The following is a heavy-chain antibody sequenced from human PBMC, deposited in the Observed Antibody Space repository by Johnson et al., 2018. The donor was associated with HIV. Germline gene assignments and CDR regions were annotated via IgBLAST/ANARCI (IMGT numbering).Heavy chain of an antibody. Sequence: MQPVESGGGLVQPGRSLRLSCAASGFTFSNYGMHWIRQAPGRGLEWVAVIWYDASKKYYADSVKGRFTISRDNSKSTLHLQMNSLRADDTALYYCVGTAAEGAFDIWGQGTMVTVSS. D-gene: IGHD6-13*01. J-gene: IGHJ3*02. CDR2: IWYDASKK. V-gene: IGHV3-33*01. CDR3: VGTAAEGAFDI. CDR1: GFTFSNYG.